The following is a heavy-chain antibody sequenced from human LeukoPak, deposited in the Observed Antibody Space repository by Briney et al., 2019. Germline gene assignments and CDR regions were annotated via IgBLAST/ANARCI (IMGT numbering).Heavy chain of an antibody. J-gene: IGHJ4*02. D-gene: IGHD5-18*01. V-gene: IGHV3-23*01. CDR3: AKDPLGYSYGYGYYFDY. CDR1: GFTFSSYA. CDR2: ISGSGGST. Sequence: GGSLRLSCAASGFTFSSYAMSWVRQAPGKGLEWVSAISGSGGSTYYADSVKGRFTISRDNSKNTLYLQMNSLRAENTAVYYCAKDPLGYSYGYGYYFDYWGQGTLVTVSS.